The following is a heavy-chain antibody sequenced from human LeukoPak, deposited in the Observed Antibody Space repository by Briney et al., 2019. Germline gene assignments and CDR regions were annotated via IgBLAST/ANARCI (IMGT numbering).Heavy chain of an antibody. CDR3: ARDPPAVSVNTYA. V-gene: IGHV3-66*01. D-gene: IGHD2-8*01. CDR1: GFTVGNNY. CDR2: IFSHGET. J-gene: IGHJ4*02. Sequence: GGPLRLSCAASGFTVGNNYMNWVRQAPGKGLEWVSLIFSHGETSYADSVKGRFTISRDNSKNTLYLQMNGLRVEDTAVYYCARDPPAVSVNTYAWGQGTLVTVSS.